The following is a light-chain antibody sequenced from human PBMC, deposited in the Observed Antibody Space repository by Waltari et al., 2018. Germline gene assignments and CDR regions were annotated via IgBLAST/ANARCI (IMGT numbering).Light chain of an antibody. CDR3: QQYNNWPPWT. CDR1: QSVRNN. CDR2: GAS. J-gene: IGKJ1*01. V-gene: IGKV3-15*01. Sequence: IVITQSPATLSVSPGERATLSCRASQSVRNNLVWYQQKPGQAPRLLSYGASTRVTGIPARFSGSGSGTEFTLTISSLQSEDFAVYYCQQYNNWPPWTFGQGTKVEIK.